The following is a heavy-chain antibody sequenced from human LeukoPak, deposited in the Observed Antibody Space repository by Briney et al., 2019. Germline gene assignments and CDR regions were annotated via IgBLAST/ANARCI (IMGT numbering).Heavy chain of an antibody. V-gene: IGHV3-66*01. CDR2: IHNNGNT. Sequence: QPGGSLRLSCAASGFDVSINYMNWIRQSPDKGLEWVSIIHNNGNTYYADSVKGRFTISRDNSKNTVSLQMDSLRVDDTGVYYCARGFLQLTPYYFDYWGQGTLVTVSS. D-gene: IGHD1-1*01. J-gene: IGHJ4*02. CDR3: ARGFLQLTPYYFDY. CDR1: GFDVSINY.